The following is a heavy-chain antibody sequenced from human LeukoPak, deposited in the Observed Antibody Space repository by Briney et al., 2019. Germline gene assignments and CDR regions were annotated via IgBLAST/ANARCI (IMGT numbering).Heavy chain of an antibody. CDR1: GGTFSSYA. J-gene: IGHJ3*02. Sequence: ASVKVSCKASGGTFSSYAISWVRQAPGQGLEWMGGIIPIFGTANYAQKFQGRVTITTDESTSTAYMELSSLRSEDTAVYYCAREYDYGDYVYAFDIWGQGTMVTVSS. D-gene: IGHD4-17*01. V-gene: IGHV1-69*05. CDR2: IIPIFGTA. CDR3: AREYDYGDYVYAFDI.